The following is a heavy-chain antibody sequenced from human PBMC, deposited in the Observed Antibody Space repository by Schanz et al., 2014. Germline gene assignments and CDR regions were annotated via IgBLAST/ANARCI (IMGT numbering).Heavy chain of an antibody. CDR2: IWYDGSNK. D-gene: IGHD1-26*01. CDR3: ARDDTAESYLAAGSPIDY. J-gene: IGHJ4*02. V-gene: IGHV3-33*01. CDR1: GFTFSSYG. Sequence: QVQLVESGGGVVQPGRSLRLSCAASGFTFSSYGMHWVRQAPGKGLEWVAVIWYDGSNKYYADSVKGRFTISRDNSKNTLFLQMNSLRGEDTAVYYCARDDTAESYLAAGSPIDYWGQGTLLTVSS.